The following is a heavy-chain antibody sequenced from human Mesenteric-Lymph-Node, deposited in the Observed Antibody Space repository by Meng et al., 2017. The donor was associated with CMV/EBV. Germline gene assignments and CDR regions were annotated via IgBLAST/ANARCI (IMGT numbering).Heavy chain of an antibody. Sequence: YGISSVRQAPGQGLEWMGWISAYNGNTNYAQKFQGRVTMTTDTSTSTAYMELRSLRSDDTAVYYCARDQNSRCSGGSCQGAHNWFDPWGQGTLVTV. J-gene: IGHJ5*02. CDR2: ISAYNGNT. CDR1: YG. V-gene: IGHV1-18*01. CDR3: ARDQNSRCSGGSCQGAHNWFDP. D-gene: IGHD2-15*01.